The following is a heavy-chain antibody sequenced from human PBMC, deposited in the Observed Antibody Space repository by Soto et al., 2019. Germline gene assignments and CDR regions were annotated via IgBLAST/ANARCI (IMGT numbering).Heavy chain of an antibody. CDR1: GFTFSSYA. CDR3: AKLGDFWSGPFDY. Sequence: EVQLLESGGGLVQPGGSLRLSCAASGFTFSSYAMSWVRQAPGKELEWVSAISGSGGSTYYADSVKGRFTISRDNSKNTLYLQMNSLRAEDTAVYYCAKLGDFWSGPFDYWGQGTLVTVSS. CDR2: ISGSGGST. V-gene: IGHV3-23*01. J-gene: IGHJ4*02. D-gene: IGHD3-3*01.